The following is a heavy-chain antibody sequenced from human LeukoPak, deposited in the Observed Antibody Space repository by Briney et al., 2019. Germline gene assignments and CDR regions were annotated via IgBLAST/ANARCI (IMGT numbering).Heavy chain of an antibody. Sequence: GGPLRLSCAATGFTFWMAWVRQAPGKGLEWVASIKFDESERHHVDSVKGRFTISRDNAKNSLYLQMNSLRAEDTAVYFCTRVTTNGYFEYWGQGTLVTVSS. CDR3: TRVTTNGYFEY. V-gene: IGHV3-7*04. CDR1: GFTFW. D-gene: IGHD1/OR15-1a*01. J-gene: IGHJ4*02. CDR2: IKFDESER.